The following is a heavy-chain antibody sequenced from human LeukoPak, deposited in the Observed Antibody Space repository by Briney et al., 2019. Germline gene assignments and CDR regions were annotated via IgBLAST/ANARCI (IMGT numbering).Heavy chain of an antibody. J-gene: IGHJ4*02. D-gene: IGHD6-13*01. V-gene: IGHV3-21*04. CDR3: AKGPSSSSWYYYFDY. Sequence: GGSLRLSCAVSGFNFSNYAMSWVRQAPGKGLEWVSSISSSSSYIYYADSVKGRFTISRDNAKNSLYLQMNSLRAEDTALYYCAKGPSSSSWYYYFDYWGQGTLVTVSS. CDR1: GFNFSNYA. CDR2: ISSSSSYI.